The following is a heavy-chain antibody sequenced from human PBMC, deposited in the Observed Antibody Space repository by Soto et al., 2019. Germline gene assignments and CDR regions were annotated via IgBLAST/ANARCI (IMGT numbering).Heavy chain of an antibody. CDR1: GGTFSTYA. V-gene: IGHV1-69*12. CDR2: IIPMFGTA. Sequence: QVQLVQSGAEVKKPESSVKVSCKAPGGTFSTYAISWVRQAPGQGLEWMGGIIPMFGTANYAQRFQDRVTITEDESTNTVYMALSSLRSEDTAVYFCASGIQLWLRRINNGYSGWGQGTLVTVSS. CDR3: ASGIQLWLRRINNGYSG. D-gene: IGHD5-18*01. J-gene: IGHJ4*02.